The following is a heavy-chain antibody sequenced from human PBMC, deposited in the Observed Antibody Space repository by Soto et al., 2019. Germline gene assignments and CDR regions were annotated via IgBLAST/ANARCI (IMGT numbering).Heavy chain of an antibody. CDR3: AKVAGPYCSGGSCYGDY. D-gene: IGHD2-15*01. V-gene: IGHV3-23*01. Sequence: EVQLLESGGGLVRPGGSLRLSCAASGFTFSTYAMSWVRQARGKGLEWVSAMGGSGGGTYYADSVKGQFTITRDNSKNTLYRQMTSLRAGDTAVYYCAKVAGPYCSGGSCYGDYWGQGTLVTVSS. CDR2: MGGSGGGT. J-gene: IGHJ4*02. CDR1: GFTFSTYA.